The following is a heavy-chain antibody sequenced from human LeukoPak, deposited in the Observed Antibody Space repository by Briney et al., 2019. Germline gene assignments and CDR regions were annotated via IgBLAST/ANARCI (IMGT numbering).Heavy chain of an antibody. CDR3: ARADIVVVPAAIGVDP. V-gene: IGHV3-53*01. J-gene: IGHJ5*02. Sequence: GGSLRLSCAASGLIVSSNYMSWVRQAPGKGLEWASILYGDGSTYYADSMKGRFIISRDNSKNTLYLQMNSLRVEDTAVYYCARADIVVVPAAIGVDPWGQGILVTVSS. CDR2: LYGDGST. D-gene: IGHD2-2*01. CDR1: GLIVSSNY.